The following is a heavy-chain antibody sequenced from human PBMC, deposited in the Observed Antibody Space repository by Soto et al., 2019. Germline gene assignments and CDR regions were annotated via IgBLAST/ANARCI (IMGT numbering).Heavy chain of an antibody. CDR1: GGSISSYY. Sequence: SETLSLTCTVSGGSISSYYWSWIRQPPGKGLEWIGYIYYSGSTNYNPSLKSRVTISVDTSKNQFSLKLSSVTAADTAVYYCARDRDYSNYWGQGTLVTVSS. D-gene: IGHD4-4*01. CDR2: IYYSGST. J-gene: IGHJ4*02. V-gene: IGHV4-59*01. CDR3: ARDRDYSNY.